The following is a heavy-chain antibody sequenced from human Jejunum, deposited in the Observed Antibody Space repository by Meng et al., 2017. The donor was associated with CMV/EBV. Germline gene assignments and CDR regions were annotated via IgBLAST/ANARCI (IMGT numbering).Heavy chain of an antibody. CDR2: ISSNSRYI. D-gene: IGHD6-6*01. J-gene: IGHJ4*02. V-gene: IGHV3-21*04. Sequence: SLGLSCGASGFMFSDFGVNWVRQAPGKGLEWVSAISSNSRYIYYADSVKGRFAISRDNSKNTLYLQINSLRVEDTAIYYCDASDYWGQGTQVTVSS. CDR1: GFMFSDFG. CDR3: DASDY.